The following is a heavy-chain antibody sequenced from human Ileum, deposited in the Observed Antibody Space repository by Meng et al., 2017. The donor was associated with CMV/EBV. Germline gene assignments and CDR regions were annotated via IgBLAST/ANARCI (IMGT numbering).Heavy chain of an antibody. CDR1: GYSFITYG. D-gene: IGHD5-24*01. CDR3: TRGDGDHSSKFDY. V-gene: IGHV7-4-1*02. CDR2: INTNTGNP. J-gene: IGHJ4*02. Sequence: QVQLVQSGAEVKKPGASVKDSCKTSGYSFITYGINWVRQAPGQRLEWMGWINTNTGNPTYAQDFTGRFVFSLDASGSTTYLQINSLRTEDSAVYYCTRGDGDHSSKFDYWGQGTLVTVSS.